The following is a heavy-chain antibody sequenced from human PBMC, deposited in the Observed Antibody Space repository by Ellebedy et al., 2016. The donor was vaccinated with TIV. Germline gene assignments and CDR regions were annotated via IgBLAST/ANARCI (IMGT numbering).Heavy chain of an antibody. CDR1: GFTLSTYW. CDR3: ARDNTNPRSAFDI. J-gene: IGHJ3*02. V-gene: IGHV3-7*03. CDR2: IKQDGSEK. Sequence: GESLKISCEASGFTLSTYWMTWVRQAPGKGLEWVANIKQDGSEKKYVDSVKGRFTISRDNARNSLYLQMNSLRAEDTAVYYCARDNTNPRSAFDIWGQGTMVTVSS.